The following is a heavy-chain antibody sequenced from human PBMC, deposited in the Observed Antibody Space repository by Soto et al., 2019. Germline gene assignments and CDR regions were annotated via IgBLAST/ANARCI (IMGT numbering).Heavy chain of an antibody. Sequence: QVQLQESGPGLVKPSQTLSLTCTVSGGSISSGGYYWSWIRQHPGKGLEWIGNIYSSGSTYYNPSLKSRVTISVDTSKNQFSLKLSSVTAADTAVYYCARDRSAYYYYYYMDVWGKGTTVTVSS. CDR1: GGSISSGGYY. D-gene: IGHD3-3*01. CDR2: IYSSGST. V-gene: IGHV4-31*03. J-gene: IGHJ6*03. CDR3: ARDRSAYYYYYYMDV.